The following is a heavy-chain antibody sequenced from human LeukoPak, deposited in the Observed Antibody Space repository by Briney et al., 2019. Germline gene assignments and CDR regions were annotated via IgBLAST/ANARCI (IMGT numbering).Heavy chain of an antibody. CDR3: ARSTEVVIFDY. CDR2: IYYSGST. J-gene: IGHJ4*02. V-gene: IGHV4-59*08. D-gene: IGHD3-22*01. CDR1: GGSISSHY. Sequence: SETLSLSCTVSGGSISSHYWSWIRQPPGKGLEWIGYIYYSGSTNYNPSLKSRVTISVDTSKNQFSLKLSSVTAADTAVYYCARSTEVVIFDYWGQGTLVTVSS.